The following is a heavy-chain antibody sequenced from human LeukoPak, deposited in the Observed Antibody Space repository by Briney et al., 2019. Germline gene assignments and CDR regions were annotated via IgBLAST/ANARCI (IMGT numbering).Heavy chain of an antibody. CDR1: RFTFSSYA. CDR2: ISGSGGST. V-gene: IGHV3-23*01. Sequence: GGSLRLSCATSRFTFSSYAMSWVRQAPGKGLERVSAISGSGGSTYYADSVKGRFTISRDNSKNTLYLQMNSLRAEDTAVYYCAKVNYDSSGYDAFDIWGQGTMVTVSS. CDR3: AKVNYDSSGYDAFDI. D-gene: IGHD3-22*01. J-gene: IGHJ3*02.